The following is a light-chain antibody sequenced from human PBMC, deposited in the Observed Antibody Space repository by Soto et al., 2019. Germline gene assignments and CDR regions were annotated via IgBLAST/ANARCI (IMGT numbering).Light chain of an antibody. V-gene: IGLV3-21*02. J-gene: IGLJ2*01. CDR1: NIKSKS. Sequence: ELTQPPSVSVAPGQTAKITCGGDNIKSKSVHWYQQRPGQAPVLVVYDDSDRPSGIPDRFSGSNSGNTATLTISRGEAGDEADYYCQVWDSNSEHPSVVFGGGTKVTVL. CDR2: DDS. CDR3: QVWDSNSEHPSVV.